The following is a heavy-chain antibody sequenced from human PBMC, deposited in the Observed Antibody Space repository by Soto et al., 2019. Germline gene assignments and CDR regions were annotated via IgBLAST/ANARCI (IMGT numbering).Heavy chain of an antibody. D-gene: IGHD6-13*01. CDR1: GYSFTSYW. V-gene: IGHV5-10-1*01. CDR2: IDPSDSYT. Sequence: EVQLVQSGAEVKKPGESLRISCKGSGYSFTSYWITWVRQMPGKGLEWMGRIDPSDSYTNYSPSFKGHVTISADKSISTAYLQWSSLNASDTAMYYCAILPLAAAYSDANTWGQGPLVTVSS. CDR3: AILPLAAAYSDANT. J-gene: IGHJ5*02.